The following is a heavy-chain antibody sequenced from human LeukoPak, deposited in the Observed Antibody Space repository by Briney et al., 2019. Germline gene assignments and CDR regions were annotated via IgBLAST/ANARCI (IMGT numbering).Heavy chain of an antibody. D-gene: IGHD1-14*01. CDR2: IYHSGST. CDR1: GGSISSSSYY. V-gene: IGHV4-39*07. CDR3: ARGGFRNPFDY. J-gene: IGHJ4*02. Sequence: SETLSLTCTVSGGSISSSSYYWGWIRQPPGKGLEWIGEIYHSGSTNYNPSLKSRVTISVDKSKNQFSLKLSSVTAADTAVYYCARGGFRNPFDYWGQGTLVTVSS.